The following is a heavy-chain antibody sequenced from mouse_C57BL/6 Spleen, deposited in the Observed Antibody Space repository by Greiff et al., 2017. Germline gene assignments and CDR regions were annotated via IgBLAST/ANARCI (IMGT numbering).Heavy chain of an antibody. CDR1: GFTFRSYA. V-gene: IGHV5-4*03. D-gene: IGHD4-1*01. Sequence: EVKLMESGGGLVKPGGSLKLSCAASGFTFRSYAMSWVRQTPEKRLEWVATISDGGSYTSYPDNVKGRFTISRDNAKNNLYLQMSHLRSEDIAMDYWARGPWDYYSMDYWSQRTQVTVTS. CDR3: ARGPWDYYSMDY. J-gene: IGHJ4*01. CDR2: ISDGGSYT.